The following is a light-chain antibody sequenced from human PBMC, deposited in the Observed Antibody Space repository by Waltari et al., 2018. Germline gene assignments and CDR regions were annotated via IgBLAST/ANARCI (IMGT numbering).Light chain of an antibody. CDR3: CSYAGSYTLWV. J-gene: IGLJ3*02. V-gene: IGLV2-11*01. Sequence: QSALTQPRPVSGSPGQSVTISCTGTSSDVGGYNYVPWYQQHPGKAPKLMIYDVRKRPSGVPDRFSGSKSGNTASLTISGLQAEDEADYYCCSYAGSYTLWVFGGGTKLTVL. CDR2: DVR. CDR1: SSDVGGYNY.